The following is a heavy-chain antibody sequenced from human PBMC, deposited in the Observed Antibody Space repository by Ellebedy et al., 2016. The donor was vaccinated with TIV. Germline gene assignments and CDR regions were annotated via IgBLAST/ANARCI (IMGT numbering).Heavy chain of an antibody. CDR3: ARLQMTTTFNWFDP. J-gene: IGHJ5*02. Sequence: GESLKISXAASGFTFSSYWMSWVRQAPGKGQEWVANIKQDGSEKYYVDSVKGRFTISRDNAKNSLYLQMNSLRAEDTAVYYCARLQMTTTFNWFDPWGQGTLVTVSS. V-gene: IGHV3-7*03. CDR1: GFTFSSYW. D-gene: IGHD4-17*01. CDR2: IKQDGSEK.